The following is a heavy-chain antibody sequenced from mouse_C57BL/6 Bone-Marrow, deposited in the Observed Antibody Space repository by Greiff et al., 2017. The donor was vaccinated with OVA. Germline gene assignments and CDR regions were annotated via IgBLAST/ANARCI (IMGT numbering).Heavy chain of an antibody. CDR1: GFTFSDYY. CDR3: ARHSNYPYYYAMDY. V-gene: IGHV5-12*01. CDR2: ISNGGGST. J-gene: IGHJ4*01. Sequence: EVKLMESGGGLVQPGGSLKLSCAASGFTFSDYYMYWVRQTPEKRLEWVAYISNGGGSTYYPDTVKGRFTISRDNAKNTLYLQMSRLKSEDTAMYDCARHSNYPYYYAMDYWGQGTSVTVSS. D-gene: IGHD2-5*01.